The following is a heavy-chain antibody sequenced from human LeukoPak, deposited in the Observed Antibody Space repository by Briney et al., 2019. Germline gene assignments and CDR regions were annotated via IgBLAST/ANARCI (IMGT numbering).Heavy chain of an antibody. CDR2: IYYSGST. D-gene: IGHD3-9*01. J-gene: IGHJ4*02. Sequence: SETLSLTCTVSGGSISSYYWSWIRQPPGKGLEWIGYIYYSGSTNYNPSLKSRVTISVDTSKNQFSLKLSSVTAADTAVYYCARGAGYGARKLDYWGQGTLVTVSS. CDR1: GGSISSYY. CDR3: ARGAGYGARKLDY. V-gene: IGHV4-59*12.